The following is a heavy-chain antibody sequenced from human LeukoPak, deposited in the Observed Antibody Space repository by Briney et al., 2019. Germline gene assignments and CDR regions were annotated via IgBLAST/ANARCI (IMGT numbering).Heavy chain of an antibody. CDR3: AKDMYSSSSSHFDY. Sequence: GGSLTHPCSPSGFNHDDYAMLWLRQVPRKGLEWVSLISGDGDYTYYADSVKGRFTISRDNSKYSLYLQMNSLRTEDTALYYCAKDMYSSSSSHFDYWGQGTLVTVSS. V-gene: IGHV3-43*02. CDR1: GFNHDDYA. J-gene: IGHJ4*02. D-gene: IGHD6-6*01. CDR2: ISGDGDYT.